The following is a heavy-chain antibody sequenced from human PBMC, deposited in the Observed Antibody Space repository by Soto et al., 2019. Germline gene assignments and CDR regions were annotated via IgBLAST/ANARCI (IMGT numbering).Heavy chain of an antibody. D-gene: IGHD2-2*01. CDR1: GFTVSSNY. V-gene: IGHV3-11*01. J-gene: IGHJ5*02. Sequence: PGGSLRLSCAASGFTVSSNYMNWVRQAPGKGLEWVSYISSSGSTIYYADSVKGRFTISRDNAKNSLYLQMNSLRAEDTAVYYCASPVGVVPAARRTNWFDPWGQGTLVTVSS. CDR3: ASPVGVVPAARRTNWFDP. CDR2: ISSSGSTI.